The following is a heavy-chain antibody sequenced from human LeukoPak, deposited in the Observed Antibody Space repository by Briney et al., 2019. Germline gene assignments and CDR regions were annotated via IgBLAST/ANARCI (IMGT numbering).Heavy chain of an antibody. Sequence: GASVKVSCKASGYTFTSYGISWARQAPRQGLEWMGWISAYNGNTNYAQKLQGRVTMTTDTSTSTAYMELRSLRSDDTAVYYCARLDDILTGYSSGFDYWGQGTLVTVSS. D-gene: IGHD3-9*01. CDR1: GYTFTSYG. CDR3: ARLDDILTGYSSGFDY. V-gene: IGHV1-18*01. CDR2: ISAYNGNT. J-gene: IGHJ4*02.